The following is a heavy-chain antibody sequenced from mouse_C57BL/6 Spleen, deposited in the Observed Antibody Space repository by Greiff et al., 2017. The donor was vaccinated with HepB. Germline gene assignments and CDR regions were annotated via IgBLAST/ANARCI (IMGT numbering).Heavy chain of an antibody. CDR1: GYSFTDYN. Sequence: EVQVVESGPELVKPGASVKISCKASGYSFTDYNMNWVKQSNGKSLEWIGVINPNYGTTSYNQKFKGKATLTVDQSSSTAYMQLNSLTSEDSAVYYCARGVYVYDVGDFDVWGTGTTVTVSS. V-gene: IGHV1-39*01. CDR2: INPNYGTT. D-gene: IGHD2-2*01. J-gene: IGHJ1*03. CDR3: ARGVYVYDVGDFDV.